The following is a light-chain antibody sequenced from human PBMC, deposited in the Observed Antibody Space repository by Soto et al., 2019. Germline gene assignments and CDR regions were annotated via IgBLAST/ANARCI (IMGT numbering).Light chain of an antibody. CDR1: QSLSRN. J-gene: IGKJ3*01. V-gene: IGKV3D-15*01. Sequence: EILMTQSPATLSVSPGERATLSCRASQSLSRNLAWYQQKPGQPPRRLIYGASTRASGIPARFSGSGSGTEFTLTISSMQSEDFALYYCQHYNDCPPAFTFGPGTKVDL. CDR3: QHYNDCPPAFT. CDR2: GAS.